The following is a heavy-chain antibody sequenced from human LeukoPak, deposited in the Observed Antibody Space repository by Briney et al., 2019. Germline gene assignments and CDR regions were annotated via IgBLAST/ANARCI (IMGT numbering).Heavy chain of an antibody. CDR2: ISSSSSYI. Sequence: GGSLRLSCAASGFTFSSYSMNWVRQAPGKGLEWVSSISSSSSYIYYADSVKGRFTISRDNAKNSLYLQMNSLRAEDTAVYYCARDVNYYDSSGYYLPYYFDYWGQGTLVTVSS. V-gene: IGHV3-21*01. J-gene: IGHJ4*02. CDR1: GFTFSSYS. CDR3: ARDVNYYDSSGYYLPYYFDY. D-gene: IGHD3-22*01.